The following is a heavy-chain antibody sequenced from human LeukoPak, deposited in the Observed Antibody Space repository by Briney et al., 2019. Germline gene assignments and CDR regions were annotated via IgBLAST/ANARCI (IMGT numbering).Heavy chain of an antibody. CDR3: ARLAYCGGDCYSYYFDY. Sequence: GESLKISCKGSGYSFTSYWIGWVRQMPGKGLEWMGIIYPGDSDTRYSPSFQGQVTISVDKSISTAYLQWSSLKASDTAMYYCARLAYCGGDCYSYYFDYWGQGTLVTVSS. CDR1: GYSFTSYW. J-gene: IGHJ4*02. D-gene: IGHD2-21*02. CDR2: IYPGDSDT. V-gene: IGHV5-51*01.